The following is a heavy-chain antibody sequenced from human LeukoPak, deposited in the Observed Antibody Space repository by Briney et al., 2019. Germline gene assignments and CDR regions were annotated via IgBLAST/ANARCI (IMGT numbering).Heavy chain of an antibody. CDR2: ISGSGGST. D-gene: IGHD1-1*01. CDR3: ARLVWGFIGIDYFDY. CDR1: GFTFSSYA. Sequence: GGSLRLSCAASGFTFSSYAMSWVRQAPGKGLEWVSAISGSGGSTYYADSVKGRFTISRHNSKNTLYLQMNSLRAEDTAVYYCARLVWGFIGIDYFDYWGQGTLVTVSS. V-gene: IGHV3-23*01. J-gene: IGHJ4*02.